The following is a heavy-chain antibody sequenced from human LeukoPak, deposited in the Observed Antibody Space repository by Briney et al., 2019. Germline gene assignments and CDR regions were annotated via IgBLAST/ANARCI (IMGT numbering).Heavy chain of an antibody. CDR2: IYTSGST. CDR3: ARQPQQYSSGWYLSGYYFDY. J-gene: IGHJ4*02. CDR1: GGSISSGSYY. Sequence: PSETLSLTCTVSGGSISSGSYYWSWIRQPAGKGLEWIGRIYTSGSTNYNPSLKSRVTISVDTSKNQFSLKLSSVTAADTAVYYCARQPQQYSSGWYLSGYYFDYWGQGTLVTVSS. V-gene: IGHV4-61*02. D-gene: IGHD6-19*01.